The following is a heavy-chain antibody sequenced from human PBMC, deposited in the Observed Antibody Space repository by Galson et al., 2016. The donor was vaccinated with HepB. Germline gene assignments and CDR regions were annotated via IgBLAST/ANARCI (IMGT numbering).Heavy chain of an antibody. D-gene: IGHD1-7*01. CDR1: GRSFSGYY. J-gene: IGHJ4*02. CDR3: ARRKDWNYVDFDF. CDR2: ISYSGTT. Sequence: TLSLTCAVYGRSFSGYYWNWIRQPPGMGLEWIGYISYSGTTFYNPSLKSRVSISAGTSKNQFSLKLSSVTAADAAVYYCARRKDWNYVDFDFWGQGPLVTVSS. V-gene: IGHV4-34*09.